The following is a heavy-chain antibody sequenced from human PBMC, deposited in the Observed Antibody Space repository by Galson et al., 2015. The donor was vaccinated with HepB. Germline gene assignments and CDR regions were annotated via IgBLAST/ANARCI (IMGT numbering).Heavy chain of an antibody. CDR2: INGGSSGNT. CDR1: GFSFRIYA. CDR3: ARDPLLGYCSSPTCPGGQFDS. D-gene: IGHD2-2*01. J-gene: IGHJ4*02. Sequence: SLRLSCAASGFSFRIYAMSWVRQAPGKGLEWVSAINGGSSGNTYYADSVKGRFSISRDNFKNTLYLQMDSLRAEDTAVYYCARDPLLGYCSSPTCPGGQFDSWGQGTLVTVSS. V-gene: IGHV3-23*01.